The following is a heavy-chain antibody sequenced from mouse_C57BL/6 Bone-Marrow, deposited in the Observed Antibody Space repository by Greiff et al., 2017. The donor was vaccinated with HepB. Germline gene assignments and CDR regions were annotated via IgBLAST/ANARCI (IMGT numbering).Heavy chain of an antibody. J-gene: IGHJ4*01. V-gene: IGHV1-55*01. D-gene: IGHD1-1*02. CDR1: GYTFTSYW. Sequence: QVQLKQPGAELVKPGASVKMSCKASGYTFTSYWITWVKQRPGQGLEWIGDIYPGSGSTNYNEKFKSKATLTVDTSSSTAYMQLSSLTSEDSAVYYCARAGYYRLPYAMDYWGQGTSVTVSS. CDR3: ARAGYYRLPYAMDY. CDR2: IYPGSGST.